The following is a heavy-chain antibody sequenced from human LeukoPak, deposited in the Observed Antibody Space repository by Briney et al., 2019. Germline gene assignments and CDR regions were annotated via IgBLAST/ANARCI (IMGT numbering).Heavy chain of an antibody. D-gene: IGHD2-2*01. CDR3: ARGVLNPQLYGY. J-gene: IGHJ4*02. CDR2: INQDGSEK. V-gene: IGHV3-7*01. Sequence: GGSLRLSCAASGFTFTSYWMSWVRQAPGKGLEWVANINQDGSEKYYVDSVKGRFTISRDNAENSVYLQMNSLRAEDTAVYYCARGVLNPQLYGYWGQGTLVTVSS. CDR1: GFTFTSYW.